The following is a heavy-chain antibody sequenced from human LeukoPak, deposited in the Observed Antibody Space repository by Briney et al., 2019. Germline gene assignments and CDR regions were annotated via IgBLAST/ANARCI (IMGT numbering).Heavy chain of an antibody. CDR1: GGSISSYY. J-gene: IGHJ4*02. CDR3: ARATDSSGYYYSD. CDR2: IYYSGST. D-gene: IGHD3-22*01. V-gene: IGHV4-59*01. Sequence: KPSETLSLTCTVSGGSISSYYWSWIRQPPGKGLEWIGYIYYSGSTNYNPSLKSRVTISVDTSKNQFSLKLSSVTAADTAVYYCARATDSSGYYYSDWGQGTLVTVSS.